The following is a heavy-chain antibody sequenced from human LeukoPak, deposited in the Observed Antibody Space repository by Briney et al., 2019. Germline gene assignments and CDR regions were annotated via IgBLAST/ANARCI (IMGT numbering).Heavy chain of an antibody. V-gene: IGHV1-24*01. J-gene: IGHJ3*02. Sequence: GASVKVSCKVSGYTLTELSMHWVRQAPGKGLEWMGGFDPEDGETIYAQKFQGRVTMTRNTSISTAYMELSSLRSEDTAVYYCARSAGGEDAFDIWGQGTMVTVSS. CDR3: ARSAGGEDAFDI. CDR1: GYTLTELS. D-gene: IGHD2-21*01. CDR2: FDPEDGET.